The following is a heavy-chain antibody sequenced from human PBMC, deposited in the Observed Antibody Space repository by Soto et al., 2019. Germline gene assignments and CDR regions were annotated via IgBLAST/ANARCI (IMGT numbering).Heavy chain of an antibody. V-gene: IGHV1-69*13. J-gene: IGHJ6*02. Sequence: GASVKVSCKASGGTFSSYAISWVRQAPGQGLEWMGGIIPIFGTANYAQKFQGRVTITADESTSTAYMELSSLRSEDTAVYYCAMTQPMVVAATRKDYYYGMDVWGQGTTVTVSS. CDR1: GGTFSSYA. CDR2: IIPIFGTA. CDR3: AMTQPMVVAATRKDYYYGMDV. D-gene: IGHD2-15*01.